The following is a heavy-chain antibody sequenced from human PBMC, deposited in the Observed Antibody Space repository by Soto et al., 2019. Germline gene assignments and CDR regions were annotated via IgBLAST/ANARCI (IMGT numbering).Heavy chain of an antibody. CDR1: GGSISSGGYS. Sequence: QLQLQESGSGLVKPSQTLSLTCAVSGGSISSGGYSWSWIRQPPGKGLEWIGYIYHSGSTYYNPSLRSRVTIAVDRSKNQLSLKLSSVTAADTDVYYWAAGAGLPRYYWGQGTLVTVSS. J-gene: IGHJ4*02. D-gene: IGHD5-12*01. CDR3: AAGAGLPRYY. V-gene: IGHV4-30-2*01. CDR2: IYHSGST.